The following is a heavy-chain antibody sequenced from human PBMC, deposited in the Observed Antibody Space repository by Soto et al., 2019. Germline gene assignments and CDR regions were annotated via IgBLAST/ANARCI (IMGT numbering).Heavy chain of an antibody. CDR1: GFTFRRNG. Sequence: QVQLVESGGGVVQPGRSLRLSCAASGFTFRRNGMHWVRQAPGKGLEWVALIWNDGSNEFYAGSVKGRFTISRDNSKNTLFLQMNNLSPDDTAVYYCARDGINWGFDYWGQGTLVTVSS. CDR2: IWNDGSNE. V-gene: IGHV3-33*01. J-gene: IGHJ4*02. D-gene: IGHD7-27*01. CDR3: ARDGINWGFDY.